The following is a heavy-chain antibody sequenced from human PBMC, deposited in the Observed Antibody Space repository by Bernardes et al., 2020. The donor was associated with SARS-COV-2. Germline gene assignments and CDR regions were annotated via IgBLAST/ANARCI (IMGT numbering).Heavy chain of an antibody. CDR1: GGSISSHY. CDR2: IYYSGST. CDR3: ARGAYDYYYYGMDV. D-gene: IGHD4-17*01. V-gene: IGHV4-59*11. J-gene: IGHJ6*02. Sequence: SETLSLTCTVSGGSISSHYWSWIRQPPGKGLEWIGYIYYSGSTNYNPSLKSRVTISVDTSKNQFSLKLSSVTAADTAVYYCARGAYDYYYYGMDVWGQGTTVTVSS.